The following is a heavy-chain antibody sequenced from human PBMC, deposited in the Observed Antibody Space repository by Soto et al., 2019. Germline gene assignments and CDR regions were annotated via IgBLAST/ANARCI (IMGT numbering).Heavy chain of an antibody. CDR1: GYTFTSYY. V-gene: IGHV1-46*01. Sequence: ASVKVSCKASGYTFTSYYMHWVRQAPGQGLEWMGIINPSGGSTSYAQKFQGRVTMTRDTSTSTVYMELSSLRSEDTAVYYCAREYYDFWSGYWVPYYYYGMDVWGQGTTVTVSS. CDR2: INPSGGST. D-gene: IGHD3-3*01. J-gene: IGHJ6*02. CDR3: AREYYDFWSGYWVPYYYYGMDV.